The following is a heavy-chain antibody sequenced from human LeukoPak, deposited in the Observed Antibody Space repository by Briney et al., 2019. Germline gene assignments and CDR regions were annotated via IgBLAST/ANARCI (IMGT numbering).Heavy chain of an antibody. Sequence: GGSLRLSCAASGFTFSSYEMNWVRQAPGEGLEWLSYISTSGSTIYYADSVKGRFTISRDNAKNSLYLQMNSLRAEDTAVYYCARDPFCSGGACYHDYWGQGTLVTVSS. CDR3: ARDPFCSGGACYHDY. J-gene: IGHJ4*02. CDR1: GFTFSSYE. V-gene: IGHV3-48*03. D-gene: IGHD2-15*01. CDR2: ISTSGSTI.